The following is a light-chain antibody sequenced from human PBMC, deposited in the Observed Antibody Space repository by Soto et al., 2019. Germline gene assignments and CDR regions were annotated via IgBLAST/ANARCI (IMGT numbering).Light chain of an antibody. Sequence: QSALTRPASVSGSPGQSVTMSCTGANSDVGCYNYVSWYQHYPGEAPKLLIYDVTNRPSGVSTRFSASKSGSTASLTISGLQAEDEADYYCSSYTSENTLVFGGGTKLTVL. J-gene: IGLJ2*01. CDR3: SSYTSENTLV. CDR2: DVT. CDR1: NSDVGCYNY. V-gene: IGLV2-14*01.